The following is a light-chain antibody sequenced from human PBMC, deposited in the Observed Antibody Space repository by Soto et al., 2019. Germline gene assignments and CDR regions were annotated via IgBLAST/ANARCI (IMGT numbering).Light chain of an antibody. CDR1: QRINGF. CDR3: QQYNSHPWT. V-gene: IGKV1-5*03. Sequence: IQMTQSPSSVSASLGDRITISCRASQRINGFLAWYHQRPGEAPKLLIYETSLLHSGVSSRFSGSGFGTEFTLTISSLQTDDFGTYYCQQYNSHPWTFGQGTKVEMK. CDR2: ETS. J-gene: IGKJ1*01.